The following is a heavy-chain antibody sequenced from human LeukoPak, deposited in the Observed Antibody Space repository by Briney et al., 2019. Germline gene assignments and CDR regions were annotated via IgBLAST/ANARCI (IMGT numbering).Heavy chain of an antibody. CDR2: IYGDGSGT. J-gene: IGHJ3*02. Sequence: QPGGSLRLSCAASGFTFSTYWMHWVRQAPGKGLVWVSSIYGDGSGTTYADSVKGRFTISRDNAKNTLYLQMNSLRAEDTPVYYCARSSSGSFDIWGQGTMVTVSS. D-gene: IGHD6-6*01. CDR1: GFTFSTYW. V-gene: IGHV3-74*01. CDR3: ARSSSGSFDI.